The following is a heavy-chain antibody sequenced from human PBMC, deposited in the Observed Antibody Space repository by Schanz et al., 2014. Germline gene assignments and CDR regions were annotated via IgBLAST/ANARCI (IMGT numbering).Heavy chain of an antibody. Sequence: QLQLQESGPGLVKASETLSLTCSVSGGSINSGGYRWGWIRQPPGKGLEWIGTMYSSGSTYYNPSLKSRATIPAATSRNQFPLRVFSVTAADTALYYCARLRGGGVIITTWGQGTLVTVSS. CDR3: ARLRGGGVIITT. CDR1: GGSINSGGYR. D-gene: IGHD3-10*01. CDR2: MYSSGST. J-gene: IGHJ5*02. V-gene: IGHV4-39*01.